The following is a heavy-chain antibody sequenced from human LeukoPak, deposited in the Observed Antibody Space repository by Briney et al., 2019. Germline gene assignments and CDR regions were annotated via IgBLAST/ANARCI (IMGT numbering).Heavy chain of an antibody. V-gene: IGHV4-61*08. J-gene: IGHJ3*02. D-gene: IGHD3-10*01. CDR3: ARDQGAGSHRRAFDI. CDR1: GGSFSSADYY. CDR2: SYHTCSN. Sequence: SETLSLTCTVSGGSFSSADYYWSWLRPAPGMALVWFEYSYHTCSNNYKHSLKSQVTISLDTSKNRVSVRLTTVTAADTARYYCARDQGAGSHRRAFDIWGQGTMVTVSS.